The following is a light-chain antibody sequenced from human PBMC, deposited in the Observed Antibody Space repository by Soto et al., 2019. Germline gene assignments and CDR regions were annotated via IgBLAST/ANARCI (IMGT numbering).Light chain of an antibody. Sequence: QSALTQPPSASGSPGQSVTISCTGTSTDVGGYKYVSWYQQHPGKAPKLMIYEVSKRPSGVPDRFPGSKSGNTASLTVSGLQAEDEADYYCSSYAGSNNYVFGSGTKPTVL. CDR1: STDVGGYKY. V-gene: IGLV2-8*01. J-gene: IGLJ1*01. CDR3: SSYAGSNNYV. CDR2: EVS.